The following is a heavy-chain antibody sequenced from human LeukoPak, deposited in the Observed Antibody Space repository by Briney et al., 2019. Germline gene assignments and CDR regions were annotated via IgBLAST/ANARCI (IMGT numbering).Heavy chain of an antibody. CDR2: MNPKYSGA. Sequence: ASVKVSCKASGGTFSSYAISWVRQAPGQGLEWMGWMNPKYSGAKFAQKFQGRVTMTRDTSINTAYMELSRLKSDDTAIYYCARGYSPPTWLDPWGQGTLVIVSS. CDR3: ARGYSPPTWLDP. V-gene: IGHV1-2*02. J-gene: IGHJ5*02. CDR1: GGTFSSYA. D-gene: IGHD1-26*01.